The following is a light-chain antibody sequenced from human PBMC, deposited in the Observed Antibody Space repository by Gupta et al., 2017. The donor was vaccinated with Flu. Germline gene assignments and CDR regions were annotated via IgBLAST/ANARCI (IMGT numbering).Light chain of an antibody. CDR2: KAS. CDR1: QTIHNW. CDR3: QQYTSDGT. J-gene: IGKJ1*01. Sequence: IQMTQSPSTLSAPVGDRFTIPCRASQTIHNWLAWFQQQPGKAPKLLILKASTSKSWVRSRFSGSGGGTECTLTTSRLQPDDFANYDSQQYTSDGTFGQGTKVEIK. V-gene: IGKV1-5*03.